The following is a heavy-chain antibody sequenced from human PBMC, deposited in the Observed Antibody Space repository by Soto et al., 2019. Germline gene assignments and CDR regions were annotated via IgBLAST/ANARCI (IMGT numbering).Heavy chain of an antibody. CDR3: ARGYWGGVGCYLRRDAFDV. Sequence: EVQLVESGGGLVMPGGSLRLSCAASGFTFASYHMSWVRQAPGKGLDWVSSINPSSSHIYYADSVRGRFTISRDDSNNSLYLHMNSLRTEDVAIYYCARGYWGGVGCYLRRDAFDVWGQGTTVMVSS. CDR1: GFTFASYH. J-gene: IGHJ3*01. V-gene: IGHV3-21*02. D-gene: IGHD2-15*01. CDR2: INPSSSHI.